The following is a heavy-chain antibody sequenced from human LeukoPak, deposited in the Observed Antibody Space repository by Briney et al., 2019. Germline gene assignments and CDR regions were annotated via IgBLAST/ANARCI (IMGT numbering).Heavy chain of an antibody. CDR1: GYPFSHHA. V-gene: IGHV3-33*01. CDR3: VVVLVPAAVWQFDV. D-gene: IGHD2-2*01. CDR2: IWPDGNKK. Sequence: GGSLRLSCLTSGYPFSHHAIDWVRQAPGRGLEWVALIWPDGNKKEYAASVKGRFIVSKDNSESTLSLQMNSLRAEDTAVYYCVVVLVPAAVWQFDVWGRGTLVTVSS. J-gene: IGHJ2*01.